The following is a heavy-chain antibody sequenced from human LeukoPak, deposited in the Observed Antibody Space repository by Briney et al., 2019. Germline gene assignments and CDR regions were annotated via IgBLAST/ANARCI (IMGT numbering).Heavy chain of an antibody. CDR3: ARGHNPHYDFWSGYPLYNWFDP. J-gene: IGHJ5*02. Sequence: SETLSLTDAGYAGSVSGYYWSWLRHPPGKGQQWLGEINHGGSTKYNPSLKSRVTISVDTSKNQFSLKLSSVTAADTAVYYCARGHNPHYDFWSGYPLYNWFDPWGQGTLVTVSS. CDR1: AGSVSGYY. V-gene: IGHV4-34*01. D-gene: IGHD3-3*01. CDR2: INHGGST.